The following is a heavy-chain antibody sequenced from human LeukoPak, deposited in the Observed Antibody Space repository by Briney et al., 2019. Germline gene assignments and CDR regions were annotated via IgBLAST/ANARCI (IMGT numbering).Heavy chain of an antibody. CDR3: ARGNYDILAGFDY. D-gene: IGHD3-9*01. CDR1: GGSFSGYY. V-gene: IGHV4-34*01. J-gene: IGHJ4*02. Sequence: PSETLSLTCAVYGGSFSGYYWSWIRRPPGKGLEWIGEINHSGSTNYNPSLKSRVTISVDTSKNQFSLKLSSVTAADTAVYYCARGNYDILAGFDYWGQGTLVTVSS. CDR2: INHSGST.